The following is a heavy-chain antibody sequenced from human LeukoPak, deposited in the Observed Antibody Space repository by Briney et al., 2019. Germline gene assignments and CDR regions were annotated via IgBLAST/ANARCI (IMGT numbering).Heavy chain of an antibody. J-gene: IGHJ5*02. Sequence: GGSLRLSCAASGFTFSSYAMSWVRQAPGKGLEWVSSISGNTSYIYYADSVKGRFTISRDNAKNSLYLQMNSLKAEDTAVYYCAREEMGGTTRSGALTWGQGTLVTVSS. CDR1: GFTFSSYA. CDR2: ISGNTSYI. D-gene: IGHD1-14*01. V-gene: IGHV3-21*01. CDR3: AREEMGGTTRSGALT.